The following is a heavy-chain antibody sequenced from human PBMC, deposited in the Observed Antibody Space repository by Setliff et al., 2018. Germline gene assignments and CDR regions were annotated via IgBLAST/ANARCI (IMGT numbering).Heavy chain of an antibody. J-gene: IGHJ4*02. CDR1: GGTFSDYY. V-gene: IGHV4-34*01. CDR3: ASCRYQVPYDY. Sequence: SETLSLTCSAYGGTFSDYYWTWILQPPGKGLEWIGTVYDSGTTYYNPSLKSRVTIFVDTSKNQFSLNLNSVTAADTGVYYCASCRYQVPYDYWGQGILVTVSS. D-gene: IGHD2-2*01. CDR2: VYDSGTT.